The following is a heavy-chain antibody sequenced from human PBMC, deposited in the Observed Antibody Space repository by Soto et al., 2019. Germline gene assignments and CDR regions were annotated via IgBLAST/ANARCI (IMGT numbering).Heavy chain of an antibody. D-gene: IGHD5-18*01. CDR3: ARGPQGYSYGYSYYGMDV. J-gene: IGHJ6*02. CDR2: INHSGST. V-gene: IGHV4-34*01. CDR1: GGSFSGYY. Sequence: SETLSLTCAVYGGSFSGYYWSWIRQPPGKGLEWIGEINHSGSTNYNPSLKSRVTISVDTSKNQFSLKLSSVTAADTAVYYCARGPQGYSYGYSYYGMDVWGQGTTVT.